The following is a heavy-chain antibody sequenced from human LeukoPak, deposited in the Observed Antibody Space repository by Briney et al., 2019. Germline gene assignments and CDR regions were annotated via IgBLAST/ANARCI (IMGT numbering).Heavy chain of an antibody. CDR1: GFTFSDYY. J-gene: IGHJ5*02. CDR3: AGTVGPYNWFDP. V-gene: IGHV3-11*01. Sequence: GGSLRLSCAASGFTFSDYYTSWIRQAPGKGLEWVSYISSSGSTIYYADSVKGRFTISRDNAKDSLYLQMNSLRAEDTAVYYCAGTVGPYNWFDPWGQGTLVTVSS. CDR2: ISSSGSTI.